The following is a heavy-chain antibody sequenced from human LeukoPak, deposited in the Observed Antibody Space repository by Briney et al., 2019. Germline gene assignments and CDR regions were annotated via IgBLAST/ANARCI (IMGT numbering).Heavy chain of an antibody. CDR3: ASLYCSGGSCPGAEYFQH. Sequence: SETPSLTCTVSGGSISSSSYYWGWIRQPPGKGLEWIGSIYYSGSTYYNPSLKSRFTISVDTSNNPFSLKLSSVTAADTAVYYCASLYCSGGSCPGAEYFQHWGQGTLVTVSS. J-gene: IGHJ1*01. V-gene: IGHV4-39*01. D-gene: IGHD2-15*01. CDR1: GGSISSSSYY. CDR2: IYYSGST.